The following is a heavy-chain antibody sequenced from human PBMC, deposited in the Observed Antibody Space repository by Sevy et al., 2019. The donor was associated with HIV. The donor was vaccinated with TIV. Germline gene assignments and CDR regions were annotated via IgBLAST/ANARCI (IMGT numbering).Heavy chain of an antibody. CDR3: ARRNDFDI. V-gene: IGHV4-59*08. J-gene: IGHJ3*02. Sequence: SETLSLTCTVSGGSINSDHWNWIRQPPGKGLEWIGYVYYTGGTNYNTSVKNRVTISVDRTKNQFSLKLTSVTAADTAVYYCARRNDFDIWGQGTMVTVSS. CDR2: VYYTGGT. CDR1: GGSINSDH.